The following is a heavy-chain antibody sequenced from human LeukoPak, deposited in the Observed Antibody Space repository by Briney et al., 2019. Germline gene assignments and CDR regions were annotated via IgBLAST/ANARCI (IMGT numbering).Heavy chain of an antibody. CDR3: ASSIRYFDWLPLGAFDI. D-gene: IGHD3-9*01. J-gene: IGHJ3*02. CDR1: GFTVSSNY. Sequence: GGSLRLSCAASGFTVSSNYMSWVRQAPGKGLEWVSVIYSGGSTYYADSVKGRFTISRDNSKNTLYLQMNSLRAEDTAVYYCASSIRYFDWLPLGAFDIWGQGTVVTVSS. CDR2: IYSGGST. V-gene: IGHV3-53*01.